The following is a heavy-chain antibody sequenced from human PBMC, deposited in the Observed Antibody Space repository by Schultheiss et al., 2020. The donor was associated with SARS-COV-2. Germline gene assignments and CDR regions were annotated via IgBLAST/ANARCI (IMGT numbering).Heavy chain of an antibody. Sequence: GGSLRLSCAASGFTFSDYYMSWIRQAPGKGLEWVSSISSSSSYIYYADSLKGRFTISRDSTKNSLFLLMNSLRAEDTAVYYCARDRMITFGGVYGMDVWGQGTTVTVSS. CDR2: ISSSSSYI. J-gene: IGHJ6*02. D-gene: IGHD3-16*01. CDR1: GFTFSDYY. CDR3: ARDRMITFGGVYGMDV. V-gene: IGHV3-11*06.